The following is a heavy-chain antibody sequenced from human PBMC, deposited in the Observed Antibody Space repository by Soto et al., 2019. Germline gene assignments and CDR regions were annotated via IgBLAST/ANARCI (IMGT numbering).Heavy chain of an antibody. D-gene: IGHD3-3*01. CDR2: ISSSSSYI. V-gene: IGHV3-21*01. J-gene: IGHJ6*02. CDR3: ARAPSGYDFWSGYYDYYGMDV. Sequence: LRLSCAASGFTFSSYSMNWVRQAPGKGLEWVSSISSSSSYIYYADSVKGRFTISRDNAKNSLHLQMNSLRAEDTAVYYCARAPSGYDFWSGYYDYYGMDVWGQGTTVTVSS. CDR1: GFTFSSYS.